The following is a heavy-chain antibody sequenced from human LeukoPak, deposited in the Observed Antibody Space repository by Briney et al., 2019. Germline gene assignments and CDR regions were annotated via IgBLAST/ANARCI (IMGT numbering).Heavy chain of an antibody. CDR1: GGSISSYY. Sequence: PSETLSLTCTVSGGSISSYYWSWIRQPPGKGLEWIGYISDSGSTKYNPSLKSRVTISLGTSKKQFSLKLTSVIAADTAMYYCARVPYDSNWYYFDYWGQGTLVTVSS. V-gene: IGHV4-59*01. CDR2: ISDSGST. D-gene: IGHD6-13*01. J-gene: IGHJ4*02. CDR3: ARVPYDSNWYYFDY.